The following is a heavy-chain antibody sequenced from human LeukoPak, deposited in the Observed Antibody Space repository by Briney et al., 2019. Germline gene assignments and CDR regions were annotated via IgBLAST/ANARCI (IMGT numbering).Heavy chain of an antibody. CDR3: ARGYCSGGSCYLNAFDI. D-gene: IGHD2-15*01. J-gene: IGHJ3*02. CDR2: ISTGSSYI. CDR1: GFTFSSYW. V-gene: IGHV3-21*01. Sequence: GGSLRLSCAASGFTFSSYWMNWVRQAPGKGLEWVSSISTGSSYIFYADSVKGRFTISRDNAKNSLYLQMNSLRAEDTAVYYCARGYCSGGSCYLNAFDIWGQGTMVTVSS.